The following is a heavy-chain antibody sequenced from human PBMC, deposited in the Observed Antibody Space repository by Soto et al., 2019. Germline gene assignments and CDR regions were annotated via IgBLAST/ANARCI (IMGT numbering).Heavy chain of an antibody. Sequence: PGGSLRLSCAASGFTFSSYAMHCVRQAPGKGLEWVAVISYDGSNKYYADFVKGRFTISRDNSKNTLYLQMNSLRAEDTAVYYSARDEFGSGWYFDYWGQGTPVTVS. CDR1: GFTFSSYA. V-gene: IGHV3-30-3*01. CDR2: ISYDGSNK. J-gene: IGHJ4*02. CDR3: ARDEFGSGWYFDY. D-gene: IGHD6-19*01.